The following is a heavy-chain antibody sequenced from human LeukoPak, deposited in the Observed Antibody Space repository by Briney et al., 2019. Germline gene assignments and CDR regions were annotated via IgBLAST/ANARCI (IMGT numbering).Heavy chain of an antibody. CDR3: AHSSKEKGSSWYGGSAIKQNWFDP. CDR2: IYWDDDK. Sequence: SGPTLVKPTQTLTLTCTFSGFSLSTSGVGVGWIRQPPEKALEWLALIYWDDDKRYSPSLKSRLTITKDTYKNRVVLTMTNMDPVDTATYYCAHSSKEKGSSWYGGSAIKQNWFDPWGQGTLVTVSS. D-gene: IGHD6-13*01. CDR1: GFSLSTSGVG. J-gene: IGHJ5*02. V-gene: IGHV2-5*02.